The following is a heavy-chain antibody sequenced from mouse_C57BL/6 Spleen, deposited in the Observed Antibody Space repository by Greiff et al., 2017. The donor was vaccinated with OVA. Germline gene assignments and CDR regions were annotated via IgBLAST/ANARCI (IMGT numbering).Heavy chain of an antibody. J-gene: IGHJ2*01. CDR2: IYPGDGDT. Sequence: QVQLQQSGAELVKPGASVKISCKASGYAFSSYWMNWVKQRPGKGLEWIGQIYPGDGDTNYNGKFKGKATLTADKSSSTAYMQLSSLTSEDSAVYFCARGGYYGNSFDYWGQGTTLTVSS. CDR3: ARGGYYGNSFDY. V-gene: IGHV1-80*01. CDR1: GYAFSSYW. D-gene: IGHD2-1*01.